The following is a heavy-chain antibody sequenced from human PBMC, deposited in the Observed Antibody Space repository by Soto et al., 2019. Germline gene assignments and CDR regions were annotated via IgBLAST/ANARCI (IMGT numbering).Heavy chain of an antibody. CDR3: TTYYYYGSGSSIDY. Sequence: GGSLRLSCAASGFTFSNAWMRWVRQAQGKGLEWVGRIKSKTDGGTTDYAAPVKGRFTISRDDSKNTLYLQMNSLKTEDTAVYYCTTYYYYGSGSSIDYWGQGTLVTVSS. D-gene: IGHD3-10*01. CDR2: IKSKTDGGTT. CDR1: GFTFSNAW. V-gene: IGHV3-15*01. J-gene: IGHJ4*02.